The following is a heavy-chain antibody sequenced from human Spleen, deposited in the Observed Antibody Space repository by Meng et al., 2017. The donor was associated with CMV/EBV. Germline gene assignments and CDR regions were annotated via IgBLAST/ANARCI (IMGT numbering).Heavy chain of an antibody. J-gene: IGHJ6*02. CDR2: ISSSGSTI. Sequence: GESLKISCAASGFTFSDYYMSWIRQAPGKGLEWVSYISSSGSTIYYADSVKGRFTISRDNAKNSLYLQMNSLRAEDTAVYYCAKEDCSSTSCYWPYYYGMDVWGQGTTVTVSS. CDR3: AKEDCSSTSCYWPYYYGMDV. D-gene: IGHD2-2*01. V-gene: IGHV3-11*01. CDR1: GFTFSDYY.